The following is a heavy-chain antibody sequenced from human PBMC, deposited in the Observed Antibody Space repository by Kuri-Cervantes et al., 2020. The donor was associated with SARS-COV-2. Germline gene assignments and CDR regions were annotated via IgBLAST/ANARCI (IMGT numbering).Heavy chain of an antibody. D-gene: IGHD2-15*01. CDR3: ARDRGYCDGGGCYSTGFSFDY. CDR1: GYTFTSYG. CDR2: ISSGSDYI. J-gene: IGHJ4*02. Sequence: GESLKISCVASGYTFTSYGMTWVRQAPGRGLEWVSSISSGSDYIYYADSVKGRFSVSRDNDENLLSLQMSSLTSGDTAVYYCARDRGYCDGGGCYSTGFSFDYWGQGALVTVSS. V-gene: IGHV3-21*01.